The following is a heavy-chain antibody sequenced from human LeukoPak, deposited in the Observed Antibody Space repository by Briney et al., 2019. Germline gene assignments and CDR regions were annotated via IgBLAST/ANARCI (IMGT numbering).Heavy chain of an antibody. CDR3: ARIGGDRHPIEY. V-gene: IGHV3-33*01. CDR1: GFTFSSYG. J-gene: IGHJ4*02. Sequence: GGSLRLSCAASGFTFSSYGMHWVRQAPGKGLEWVAVIWYDGTNKYYADSVKARFTISRDNSKNTLYLQMNSLRAEDTAVYYCARIGGDRHPIEYWGQGTLVTVSS. D-gene: IGHD2-21*02. CDR2: IWYDGTNK.